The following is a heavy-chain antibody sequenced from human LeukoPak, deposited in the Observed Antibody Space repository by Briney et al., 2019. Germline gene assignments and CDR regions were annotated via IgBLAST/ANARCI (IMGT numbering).Heavy chain of an antibody. CDR1: GGSISSGDYY. Sequence: PSETLSLTCTVSGGSISSGDYYWSWIRQPPGKGLEWIGYIYYSGSTYYNPSLKSRVTISVDTSKNQFSLKLSSVTAADTAVYYCARDSGQAAFDIWGQGTMVTVSS. CDR2: IYYSGST. J-gene: IGHJ3*02. D-gene: IGHD1-26*01. CDR3: ARDSGQAAFDI. V-gene: IGHV4-30-4*01.